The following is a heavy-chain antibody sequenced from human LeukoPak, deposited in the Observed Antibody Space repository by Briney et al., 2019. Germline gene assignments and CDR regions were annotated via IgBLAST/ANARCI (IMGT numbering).Heavy chain of an antibody. CDR3: ARIKRGGWKDAFDI. Sequence: KTSETLSLTCAVYGGSFSGYYWSWIRQPPGKGLEWIGEINHSGSTNYNPSLKSRVTMSVDTSKNQFSLKLSSVTAADTAVYYCARIKRGGWKDAFDIWGQGTMVTVSS. CDR1: GGSFSGYY. D-gene: IGHD3-16*01. J-gene: IGHJ3*02. V-gene: IGHV4-34*01. CDR2: INHSGST.